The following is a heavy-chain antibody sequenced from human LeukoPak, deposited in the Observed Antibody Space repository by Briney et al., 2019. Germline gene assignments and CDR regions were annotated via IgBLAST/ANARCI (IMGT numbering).Heavy chain of an antibody. Sequence: SETLSLTCTVSGGSISSSSYYWGWIRQPPGKGLEWIGSIYYSGSTYYNPSLKSRVTISVDTSKNQFSLKLSSVTAADTAVYYCATAPASASSWYDYWGQGTLVTVSS. CDR3: ATAPASASSWYDY. D-gene: IGHD6-13*01. CDR2: IYYSGST. CDR1: GGSISSSSYY. J-gene: IGHJ4*02. V-gene: IGHV4-39*07.